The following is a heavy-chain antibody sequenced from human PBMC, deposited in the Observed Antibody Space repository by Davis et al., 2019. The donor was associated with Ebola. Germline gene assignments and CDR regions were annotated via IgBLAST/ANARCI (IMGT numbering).Heavy chain of an antibody. Sequence: GESLKISCSASGFTFSSYAMHWVRQAPGKGLEYVSAISSNGGSTYYADSVKGRFTISRDNSKDTLYLQMSSLRAEDTAVYYCVIGYDFWSGYYGSDGYYYYMDVWGKGTTVTVSS. D-gene: IGHD3-3*01. CDR2: ISSNGGST. CDR3: VIGYDFWSGYYGSDGYYYYMDV. J-gene: IGHJ6*03. CDR1: GFTFSSYA. V-gene: IGHV3-64D*06.